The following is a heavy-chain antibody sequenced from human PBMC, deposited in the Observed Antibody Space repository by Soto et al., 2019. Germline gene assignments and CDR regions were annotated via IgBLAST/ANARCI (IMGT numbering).Heavy chain of an antibody. Sequence: ASVKISCKASGYTFTGYYMHWVRQAPGQGLEWMGWINPNSGGTNYAQKFQGRVTMTRDTSISTAYMELSRLRSDDTAVYYCARDLSPVEENKWFDPWGQGTLVPVCS. CDR3: ARDLSPVEENKWFDP. D-gene: IGHD2-2*01. V-gene: IGHV1-2*02. CDR2: INPNSGGT. J-gene: IGHJ5*02. CDR1: GYTFTGYY.